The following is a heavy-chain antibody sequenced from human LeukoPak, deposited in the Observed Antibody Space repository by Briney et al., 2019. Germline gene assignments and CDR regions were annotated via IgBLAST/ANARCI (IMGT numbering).Heavy chain of an antibody. CDR3: AREYVDFWSGYYTGNWFDP. Sequence: SETLSLTCAVSGYSISSGYYWSWIRQPPGKGLEWIGYIYYSGSTNYNPSLKSRVTISVDTSKNQFSLKLSSVTAADTAVYYCAREYVDFWSGYYTGNWFDPWGQGTLVTVSS. CDR2: IYYSGST. D-gene: IGHD3-3*01. J-gene: IGHJ5*02. V-gene: IGHV4-61*01. CDR1: GYSISSGYY.